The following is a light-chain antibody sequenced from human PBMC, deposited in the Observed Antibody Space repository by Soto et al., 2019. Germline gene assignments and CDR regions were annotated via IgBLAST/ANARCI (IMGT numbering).Light chain of an antibody. V-gene: IGKV3-20*01. CDR1: QSLGGAY. J-gene: IGKJ5*01. Sequence: EIVLAQSPGTLSLSPGERATLSCRASQSLGGAYLAWFQQKPGQSPRLLIYSASNRATGIPDRFSGSGSGTDFTLTISRLEPEDFVVDYGQQNGSLPITFGQGTRLEIK. CDR3: QQNGSLPIT. CDR2: SAS.